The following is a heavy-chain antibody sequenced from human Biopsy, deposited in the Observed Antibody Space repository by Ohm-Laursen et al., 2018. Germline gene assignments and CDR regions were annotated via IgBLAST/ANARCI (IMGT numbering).Heavy chain of an antibody. CDR2: ISYTGYT. D-gene: IGHD4-23*01. J-gene: IGHJ1*01. CDR3: ARGSNEYGGLYFPH. CDR1: GDSVTKYY. Sequence: TLSLTCTVSGDSVTKYYWSWIRQPPGKGLEWIGHISYTGYTSYKSSLKSRVTISLDTSRKHFSLRLTSLAAADTAVYYCARGSNEYGGLYFPHWGQGTLVTVPS. V-gene: IGHV4-59*02.